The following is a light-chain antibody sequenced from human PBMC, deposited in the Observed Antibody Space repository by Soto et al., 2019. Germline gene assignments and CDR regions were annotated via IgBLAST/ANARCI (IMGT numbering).Light chain of an antibody. J-gene: IGKJ4*01. CDR3: HQYNNWHPLT. V-gene: IGKV3D-15*01. CDR2: DAS. Sequence: EIVMTQSPGTLSVSPGERATLSCRASQSVSSNLAWYQQKPGQAPRLLIYDASTRATGIPARFSGSGSGTEFTLTISSLQSKDFAVYYCHQYNNWHPLTFGGGTKVEIK. CDR1: QSVSSN.